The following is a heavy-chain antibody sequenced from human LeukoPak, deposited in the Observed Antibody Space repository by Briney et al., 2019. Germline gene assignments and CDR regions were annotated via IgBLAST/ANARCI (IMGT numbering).Heavy chain of an antibody. CDR3: TRVGYIDEGIDY. CDR1: GFPFSSYW. CDR2: IKQDGSKK. J-gene: IGHJ4*02. V-gene: IGHV3-7*04. D-gene: IGHD5-24*01. Sequence: GSLRLSCVASGFPFSSYWMTWVRQTPGKGLEWVANIKQDGSKKSYVDSVKGRFTISRDNAKDSLYLQMNSLRAEDTAIYYCTRVGYIDEGIDYWGQGTLVTVSS.